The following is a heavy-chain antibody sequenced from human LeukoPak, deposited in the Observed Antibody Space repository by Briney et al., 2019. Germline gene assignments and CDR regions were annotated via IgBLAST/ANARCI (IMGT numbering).Heavy chain of an antibody. CDR2: ISGSGGST. V-gene: IGHV3-23*01. J-gene: IGHJ4*02. CDR3: AKIYSPYDFWSGYSHFDY. D-gene: IGHD3-3*01. CDR1: GFTFSSYA. Sequence: GGSLRLSCAASGFTFSSYAMSWVRQAPGKGLEWVSAISGSGGSTYYADSVKGRFTISRDNSKNTLYLQMNSLRAEDTAVYYCAKIYSPYDFWSGYSHFDYWGQGTLVTVSS.